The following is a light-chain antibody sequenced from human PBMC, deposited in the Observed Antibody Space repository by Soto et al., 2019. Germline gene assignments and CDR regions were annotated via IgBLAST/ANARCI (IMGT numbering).Light chain of an antibody. CDR2: DAS. CDR1: QDISNL. Sequence: DIQMTQAPSSLSASVGDRDTITCQASQDISNLLNWYQQKPGKAPTLLIYDASNLETGVPSRFSGSGSWTDFTFTISSLQPEDIATYYCQQYEVTPIPFGQVKRLEI. CDR3: QQYEVTPIP. V-gene: IGKV1-33*01. J-gene: IGKJ5*01.